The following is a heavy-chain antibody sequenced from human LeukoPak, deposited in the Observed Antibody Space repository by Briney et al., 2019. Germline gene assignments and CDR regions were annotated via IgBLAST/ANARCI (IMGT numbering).Heavy chain of an antibody. V-gene: IGHV3-64*04. CDR1: GFTFSRYV. CDR3: AKDNGVVGATRGFQH. Sequence: GGSLRLSCSASGFTFSRYVMHWVRQAPGKGLEYVSAISSNGGSTYYADSVKGRFTISRDNSKNTLYLQMNSLRAEDTAVYYCAKDNGVVGATRGFQHWGQGTLVTVSS. D-gene: IGHD1-26*01. J-gene: IGHJ1*01. CDR2: ISSNGGST.